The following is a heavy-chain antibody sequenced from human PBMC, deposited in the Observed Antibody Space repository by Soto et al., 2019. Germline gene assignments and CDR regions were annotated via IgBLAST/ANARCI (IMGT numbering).Heavy chain of an antibody. D-gene: IGHD4-17*01. CDR2: IYYSGST. CDR3: ARGGSMTTVTNFDY. V-gene: IGHV4-31*03. CDR1: GGSISSGGYY. J-gene: IGHJ4*02. Sequence: PSETLSLTCTVSGGSISSGGYYWSWIRQHPGKGLEWIGYIYYSGSTYYNPSLKSRVTISVDTSKNQFSLKLSSVTAADTAVYYCARGGSMTTVTNFDYWGQGTLVTVSS.